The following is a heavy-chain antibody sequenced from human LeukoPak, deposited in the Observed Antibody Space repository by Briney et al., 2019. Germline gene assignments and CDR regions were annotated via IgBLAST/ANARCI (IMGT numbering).Heavy chain of an antibody. CDR3: ARDSGIAAAGIRWFDP. CDR1: GYTFTGYY. D-gene: IGHD6-13*01. V-gene: IGHV1-2*02. Sequence: GASVKVSCKASGYTFTGYYMHWVRQAPGQGLGWMGWVNPNSGGTNYAQKFQGRVTMTRDTSISTAYMELSRLRSDDTAVYYCARDSGIAAAGIRWFDPWGQGTLVAVSS. CDR2: VNPNSGGT. J-gene: IGHJ5*02.